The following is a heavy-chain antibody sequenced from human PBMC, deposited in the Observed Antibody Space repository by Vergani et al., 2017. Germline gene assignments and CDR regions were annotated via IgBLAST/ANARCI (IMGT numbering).Heavy chain of an antibody. D-gene: IGHD2-2*01. CDR1: GYTFSSYD. J-gene: IGHJ3*02. CDR3: AGVVQYCSSTSCANDAFDI. V-gene: IGHV1-8*01. CDR2: MNPNSGNT. Sequence: QVQLVQSGAEVKKPGASVKVSCKASGYTFSSYDINWVRQATGQGLEWMGWMNPNSGNTGYAQKLQGRVTMTRNTSIRTAYMELSSLRSEDTAVYYCAGVVQYCSSTSCANDAFDIWGQGTMVTVSS.